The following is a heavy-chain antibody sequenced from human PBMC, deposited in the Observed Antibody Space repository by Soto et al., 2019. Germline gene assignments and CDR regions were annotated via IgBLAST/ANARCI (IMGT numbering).Heavy chain of an antibody. V-gene: IGHV4-59*01. CDR1: GGSISSYY. CDR2: IYYSGST. D-gene: IGHD6-13*01. J-gene: IGHJ4*02. Sequence: LTCTVSGGSISSYYWSWIRQPPGKGLEWIGYIYYSGSTNYNPSLKSRVTISVDTSKNQFSLKLSSVTAADTAVYYCARASQLGLGYWGQGTLVTVS. CDR3: ARASQLGLGY.